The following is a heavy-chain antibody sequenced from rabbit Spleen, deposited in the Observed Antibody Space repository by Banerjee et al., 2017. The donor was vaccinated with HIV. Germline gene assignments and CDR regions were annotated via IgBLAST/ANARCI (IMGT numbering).Heavy chain of an antibody. Sequence: QEQLEESGGDLVKPEGSLTLTCTASGFSFSSSYYMCWVRQAPGKGLEWIGCINSSSGSTWYASWVNGRFTISKTSSTTVTLQMTSLTAADTATYFCARDLPDIIGWNFGFWGPGTLVTVS. V-gene: IGHV1S45*01. CDR2: INSSSGST. CDR3: ARDLPDIIGWNFGF. CDR1: GFSFSSSYY. J-gene: IGHJ3*01. D-gene: IGHD1-1*01.